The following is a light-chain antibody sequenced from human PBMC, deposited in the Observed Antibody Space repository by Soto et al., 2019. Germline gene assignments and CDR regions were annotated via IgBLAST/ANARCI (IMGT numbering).Light chain of an antibody. CDR2: NDG. J-gene: IGLJ2*01. CDR3: QVWDSRSDHVV. V-gene: IGLV3-21*02. CDR1: NIGSKS. Sequence: SYELTQPPSVSVAPGQTARITCGGNNIGSKSVHWYQQRPGQAPVLVVYNDGDRPSGIPERISGSNSGNTATLTISSVEAGDEADYYCQVWDSRSDHVVFGGGTKLTVL.